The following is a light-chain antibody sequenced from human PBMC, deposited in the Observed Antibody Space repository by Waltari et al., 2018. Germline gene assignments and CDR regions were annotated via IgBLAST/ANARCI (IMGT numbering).Light chain of an antibody. CDR3: QQYNGS. Sequence: DTQMTQSPSTLSASVGDRVTITCRASQSITTYLAWYQPKPGKAPNLLIYKASNLESGVPSRFSGSGSGTEFTLTISSLQPDDFATYYCQQYNGSFGQGTKVEIK. CDR1: QSITTY. J-gene: IGKJ1*01. CDR2: KAS. V-gene: IGKV1-5*03.